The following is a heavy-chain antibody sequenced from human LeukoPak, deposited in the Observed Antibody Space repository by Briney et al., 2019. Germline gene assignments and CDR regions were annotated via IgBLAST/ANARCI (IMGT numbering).Heavy chain of an antibody. CDR1: GGSISSSSYY. D-gene: IGHD3-3*01. CDR2: IYYSGST. CDR3: ARHVNQVVTDFGPMGYFDY. J-gene: IGHJ4*01. Sequence: SETLSLTCTVSGGSISSSSYYWGWIRQPPGKGLEWIGSIYYSGSTYYNPSFNSRVTISVDTSKNQFSLKLSSVTAADTAVYYCARHVNQVVTDFGPMGYFDYWGHGTLVTVSS. V-gene: IGHV4-39*01.